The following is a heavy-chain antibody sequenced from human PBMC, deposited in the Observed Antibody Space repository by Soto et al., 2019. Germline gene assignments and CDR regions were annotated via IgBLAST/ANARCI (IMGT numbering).Heavy chain of an antibody. CDR3: ARDLGYYDSGAFDI. J-gene: IGHJ3*02. D-gene: IGHD3-22*01. Sequence: GGSLTLSCSPSGFTFSIHSMNLVRQTPGKGLEWVSSISSSSSYIYYADSVKGRFTISRDNAKNSLYLQMNSLRAEDTAVYYCARDLGYYDSGAFDIWGQGTMVTVSS. CDR2: ISSSSSYI. V-gene: IGHV3-21*01. CDR1: GFTFSIHS.